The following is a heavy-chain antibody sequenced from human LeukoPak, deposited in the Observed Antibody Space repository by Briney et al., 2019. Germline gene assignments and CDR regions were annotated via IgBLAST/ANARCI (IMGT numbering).Heavy chain of an antibody. CDR1: GYTFTSYG. CDR2: ISAYNGNT. Sequence: ASVKVSCKASGYTFTSYGISWVRQAPGQGLEWMGWISAYNGNTNYAQKLQGRVTMTTDTSTSTAYMELRSLRSDDTAVYYCARASRPSSGWYLFYYYYYGMDVWGQGTTVTVSS. J-gene: IGHJ6*02. CDR3: ARASRPSSGWYLFYYYYYGMDV. D-gene: IGHD6-19*01. V-gene: IGHV1-18*01.